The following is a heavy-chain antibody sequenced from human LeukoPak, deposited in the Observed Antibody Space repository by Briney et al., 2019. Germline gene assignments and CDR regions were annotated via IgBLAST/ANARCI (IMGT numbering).Heavy chain of an antibody. V-gene: IGHV1-69*05. Sequence: SVKVSCKASGGTFISYAISWVRQAPGQGLEWMGGIIPIFGTANYAQKFQGRVTITTDESTSTAYMELSSLRSEDTAVYYCARDYCSGGSCYFYFDYWGQGTLVTVSS. CDR1: GGTFISYA. CDR2: IIPIFGTA. CDR3: ARDYCSGGSCYFYFDY. D-gene: IGHD2-15*01. J-gene: IGHJ4*02.